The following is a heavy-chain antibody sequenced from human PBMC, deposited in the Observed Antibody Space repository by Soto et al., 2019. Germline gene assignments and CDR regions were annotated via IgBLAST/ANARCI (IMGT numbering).Heavy chain of an antibody. CDR1: GFTFSSYE. CDR3: ARSEENYYGSGSYYKTLFDY. CDR2: ISSSGSTI. D-gene: IGHD3-10*01. V-gene: IGHV3-48*03. J-gene: IGHJ4*02. Sequence: GGSLRLSCAASGFTFSSYEMNWVRQAPGKGLEWVSYISSSGSTIYYADSVKGRFTISRDNAKNSLYLQMNSLRAEDTGVYYCARSEENYYGSGSYYKTLFDYWGQGTLVTVSS.